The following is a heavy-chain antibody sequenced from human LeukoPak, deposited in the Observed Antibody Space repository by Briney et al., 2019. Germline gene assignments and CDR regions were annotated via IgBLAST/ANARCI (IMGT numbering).Heavy chain of an antibody. D-gene: IGHD2-2*02. V-gene: IGHV1-8*03. CDR3: ARDRGYCSSTSCYTFDY. J-gene: IGHJ4*02. CDR2: MNPNSGNT. CDR1: GYTFTSYD. Sequence: ASVKVSCKASGYTFTSYDINWVRQATGQGLEWMGWMNPNSGNTGYAQKFQGRVTITRNTSISTAYMELSSLRSEDKAVYYCARDRGYCSSTSCYTFDYWGQGTLVTVSS.